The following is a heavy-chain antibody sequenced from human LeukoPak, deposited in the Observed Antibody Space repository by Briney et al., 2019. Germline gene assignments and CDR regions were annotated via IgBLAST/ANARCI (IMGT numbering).Heavy chain of an antibody. V-gene: IGHV3-53*01. D-gene: IGHD1-1*01. CDR3: ARGPAGYN. J-gene: IGHJ4*02. CDR2: IYSGGST. Sequence: GWSLRLSCAPSGFTVGSNHMSWVRQAPGKGLEWVSVIYSGGSTDYADSVKGRFTISRDNLKNTLYLQMNTLRAEDTAVYYCARGPAGYNWGQGTLVTVSS. CDR1: GFTVGSNH.